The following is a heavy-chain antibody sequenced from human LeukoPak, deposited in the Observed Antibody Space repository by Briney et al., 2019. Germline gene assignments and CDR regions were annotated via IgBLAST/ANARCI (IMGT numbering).Heavy chain of an antibody. CDR3: AREGRYCSSTSCYNSYYYYYMDV. CDR2: IYTSGST. V-gene: IGHV4-61*02. CDR1: GGSISSGSYY. D-gene: IGHD2-2*02. J-gene: IGHJ6*03. Sequence: PSETLSLTCTVSGGSISSGSYYWSWIRQPAGKGLEWIGRIYTSGSTNYNPSLKSRVTISVDTSKNQFSLKLSSVTAADTAVYYCAREGRYCSSTSCYNSYYYYYMDVWGKGTTVTISS.